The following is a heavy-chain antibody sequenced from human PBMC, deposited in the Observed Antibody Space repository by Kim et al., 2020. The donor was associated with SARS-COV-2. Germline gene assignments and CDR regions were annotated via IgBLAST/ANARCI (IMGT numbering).Heavy chain of an antibody. V-gene: IGHV1-2*02. J-gene: IGHJ6*02. CDR3: AKEMSFSSNTYAMDV. D-gene: IGHD2-8*01. CDR2: INPNSGGT. Sequence: ASVKVSCKTSRNIFIAYDMFWVRQAPGQGLEWMGWINPNSGGTKYAQKFQGRVTMTRDMSISTAFLELSRLRSDDTAVYYCAKEMSFSSNTYAMDVWGQGTTVTVSS. CDR1: RNIFIAYD.